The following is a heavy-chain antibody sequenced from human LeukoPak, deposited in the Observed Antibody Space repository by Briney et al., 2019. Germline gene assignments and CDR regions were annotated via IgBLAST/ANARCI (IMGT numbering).Heavy chain of an antibody. J-gene: IGHJ6*02. Sequence: GGSLRLSCAASGFTFSDYYMSWIRQAPGKGLEWVSYISSSGSTIYYADSVKGRFTISRDNAKNSLYLQMNSLRAEDTAVYYCARLPKPAAGEGVYYGIDVWGQGTTVTVSS. V-gene: IGHV3-11*01. D-gene: IGHD6-13*01. CDR2: ISSSGSTI. CDR3: ARLPKPAAGEGVYYGIDV. CDR1: GFTFSDYY.